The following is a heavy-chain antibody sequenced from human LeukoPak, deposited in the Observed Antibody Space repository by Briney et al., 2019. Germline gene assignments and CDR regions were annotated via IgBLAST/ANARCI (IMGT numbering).Heavy chain of an antibody. V-gene: IGHV1-46*01. CDR1: GYTFTSNY. CDR2: IYPRDGST. CDR3: ARDPPAGGMDV. Sequence: GASVKVSCKASGYTFTSNYIHWVRQAPGQGLEWMGMIYPRDGSTSYAQKFQGRVTVTRDTSTSTAYMELRSLRSDDTAVYYCARDPPAGGMDVWGQGTTVTVSS. J-gene: IGHJ6*02.